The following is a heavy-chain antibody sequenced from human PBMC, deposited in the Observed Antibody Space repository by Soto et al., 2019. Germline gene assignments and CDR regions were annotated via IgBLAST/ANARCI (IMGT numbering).Heavy chain of an antibody. CDR2: INAANGHT. V-gene: IGHV1-3*01. D-gene: IGHD1-7*01. CDR1: GYSLPTHT. J-gene: IGHJ4*02. CDR3: ARANGNYDRGANDY. Sequence: QVLLVQSGAEVKKPGASVRISCKASGYSLPTHTIHWVRQAPGQRLEWMGWINAANGHTKYSQNFQATVTISSDTSSSTVNMKLTGLTSDDTAIYYGARANGNYDRGANDYWGQGSLATASS.